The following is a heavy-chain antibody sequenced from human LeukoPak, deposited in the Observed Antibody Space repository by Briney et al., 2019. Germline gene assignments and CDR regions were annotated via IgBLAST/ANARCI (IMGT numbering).Heavy chain of an antibody. CDR3: ARGDCTNGVCYTNYYYYYGMDV. D-gene: IGHD2-8*01. J-gene: IGHJ6*02. CDR1: GFTFSSYW. V-gene: IGHV3-74*01. Sequence: GGSLRLSCAASGFTFSSYWTHWVRQAPGKGLVWVSRINSDGSSTSYADSVKGRFTISRDNSKNTLYLQMNSLRAEDTAVYYCARGDCTNGVCYTNYYYYYGMDVWGQGTTVTVSS. CDR2: INSDGSST.